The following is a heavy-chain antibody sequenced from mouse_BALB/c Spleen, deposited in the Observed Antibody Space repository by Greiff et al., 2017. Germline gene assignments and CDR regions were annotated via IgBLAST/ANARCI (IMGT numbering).Heavy chain of an antibody. Sequence: QVQLQQSGAELMKPGASVKISCKATGYTFSSYWIEWVKQRPGHGLEWIGEILPGSGSTNYNEKFKGKATFTADTSSNTAYMQLSSLTSEDSAVYYCANTYYGNSHYYAMDYWGQGTSVTVSS. CDR2: ILPGSGST. V-gene: IGHV1-9*01. CDR3: ANTYYGNSHYYAMDY. J-gene: IGHJ4*01. CDR1: GYTFSSYW. D-gene: IGHD2-10*01.